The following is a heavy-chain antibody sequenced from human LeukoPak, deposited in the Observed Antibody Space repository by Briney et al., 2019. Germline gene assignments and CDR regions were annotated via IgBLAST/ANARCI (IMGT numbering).Heavy chain of an antibody. J-gene: IGHJ4*02. Sequence: GGSLRLSCAASGFTFSSYGMSWVRQAPGKGLEWVGFIRSKVYGGTPEYAASVKGRFTISRDDSKGIAYLQMNSLKTEDTAMYYCTRDQTPYYWGQGALVTVSS. CDR3: TRDQTPYY. CDR1: GFTFSSYG. CDR2: IRSKVYGGTP. V-gene: IGHV3-49*04.